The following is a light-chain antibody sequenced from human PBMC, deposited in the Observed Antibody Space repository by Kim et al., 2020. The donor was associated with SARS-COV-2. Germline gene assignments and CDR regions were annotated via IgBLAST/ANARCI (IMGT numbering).Light chain of an antibody. J-gene: IGKJ2*01. CDR1: QSLLHSNGYKY. CDR2: LGS. V-gene: IGKV2-28*01. CDR3: MQFLQTPYT. Sequence: DIVMTQSPLSLPVTPGEPASISCRSSQSLLHSNGYKYLDWYLQKPGQSPQLLIYLGSNRASGVPDRFSGSGSGTDFTLKISRVEAEDVGVYYCMQFLQTPYTFGQGTKLEI.